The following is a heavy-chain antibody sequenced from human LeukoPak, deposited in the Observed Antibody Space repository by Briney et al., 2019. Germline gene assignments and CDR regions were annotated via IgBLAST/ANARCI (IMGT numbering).Heavy chain of an antibody. D-gene: IGHD1-26*01. J-gene: IGHJ4*02. CDR3: ARGDSGSYCY. CDR2: IRPSDGST. Sequence: GASVKVSCKASGYTFTNYYIHWVRQAPGQGLEWMGLIRPSDGSTTYAEKFRGRVTMTRDTSTSTVYMELSSLRSEDTAIYYCARGDSGSYCYWGQGTLVTVSS. V-gene: IGHV1-46*01. CDR1: GYTFTNYY.